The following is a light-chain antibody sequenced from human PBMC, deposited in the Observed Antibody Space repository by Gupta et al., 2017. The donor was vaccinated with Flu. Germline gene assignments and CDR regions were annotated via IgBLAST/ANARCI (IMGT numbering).Light chain of an antibody. CDR2: EVS. CDR1: SSDVGGYNY. CDR3: SSYRV. Sequence: QSALTQPASVSGSPGQSITISCTGTSSDVGGYNYVSWYQQHPGKAPKLMMYEVSNRPSGVSNRCSSSKSGNTASLTSSGLQAEDEAEYYGSSYRVFGGGTKLTVL. V-gene: IGLV2-14*01. J-gene: IGLJ3*02.